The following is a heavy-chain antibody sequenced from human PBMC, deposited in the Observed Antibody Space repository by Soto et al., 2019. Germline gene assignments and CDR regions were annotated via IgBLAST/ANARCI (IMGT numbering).Heavy chain of an antibody. CDR2: ISGSGGST. D-gene: IGHD3-3*01. CDR1: GLTFSRHA. V-gene: IGHV3-23*01. CDR3: VCGPTIFGEVWSFSYYYGMDV. Sequence: EVQLLESGGGSVQPGGYLSLSCAASGLTFSRHAMSWVRQAPGKGMEWVAAISGSGGSTYYAEPVRGRFTVSRDNSKNTLYMQMNSLRAEDTAAYHCVCGPTIFGEVWSFSYYYGMDVWGQGTTVTVSS. J-gene: IGHJ6*02.